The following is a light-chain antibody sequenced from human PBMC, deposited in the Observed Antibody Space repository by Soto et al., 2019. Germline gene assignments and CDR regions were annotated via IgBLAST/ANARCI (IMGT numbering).Light chain of an antibody. V-gene: IGKV1-5*01. CDR1: QNVFTW. CDR2: DAS. CDR3: QQSYSTLGLT. Sequence: DIQMTQSPSTLSASVGDRVTITCRASQNVFTWLAWYQHRPGKAPKLLIYDASILESGVPSRFSGSGSGTDFTLTISSLQPEDFATYYCQQSYSTLGLTFGGGTKVDIK. J-gene: IGKJ4*01.